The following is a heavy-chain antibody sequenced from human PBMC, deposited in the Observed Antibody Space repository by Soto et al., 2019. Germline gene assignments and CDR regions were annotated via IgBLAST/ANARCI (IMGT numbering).Heavy chain of an antibody. J-gene: IGHJ6*02. CDR2: ISAYNGNT. Sequence: WASVKVSCKASGYTFTSYGISWLRQAPGQGLEWMGWISAYNGNTNYAQKLQGRVTMTTDTSTSTAYMELRSLRSDDTAVYYCARDASVTMIVVVPYYYYYGMDVWGQGTTVTVS. V-gene: IGHV1-18*01. CDR3: ARDASVTMIVVVPYYYYYGMDV. CDR1: GYTFTSYG. D-gene: IGHD3-22*01.